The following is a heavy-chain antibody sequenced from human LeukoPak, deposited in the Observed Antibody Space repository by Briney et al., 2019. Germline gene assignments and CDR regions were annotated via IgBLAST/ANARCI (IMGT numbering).Heavy chain of an antibody. D-gene: IGHD2-21*02. CDR3: AKGDETLYYFDY. CDR1: GFTFSSYG. Sequence: PGGSLRLSCAASGFTFSSYGMHWVRQAPGKGLEWVAFIRYDGSNKYYADSVKGRFTISRDNSKNTLYLQMNSLRAEDTAVYYCAKGDETLYYFDYWGQGTLVTVSS. V-gene: IGHV3-30*02. J-gene: IGHJ4*02. CDR2: IRYDGSNK.